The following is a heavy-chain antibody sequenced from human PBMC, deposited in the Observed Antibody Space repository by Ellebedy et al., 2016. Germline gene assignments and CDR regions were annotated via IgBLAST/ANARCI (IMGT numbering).Heavy chain of an antibody. CDR3: AKTIGFCSRTTCSSLYFDY. J-gene: IGHJ4*02. D-gene: IGHD2-2*01. V-gene: IGHV3-48*01. Sequence: GESLKISXEASGFTFSTFPMNWVRQAPGKGLEWVSYIRSSSGTIYYADSVKGRFTISSDSAKNSLYLQMNSLRAEDTAVYYCAKTIGFCSRTTCSSLYFDYWGQGTLVTVSS. CDR1: GFTFSTFP. CDR2: IRSSSGTI.